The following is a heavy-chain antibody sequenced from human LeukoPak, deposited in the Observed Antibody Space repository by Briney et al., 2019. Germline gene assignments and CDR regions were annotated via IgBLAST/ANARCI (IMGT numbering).Heavy chain of an antibody. CDR3: ARWTYCSSTSCSTGDLYYYYYMDV. CDR2: IYTSGST. J-gene: IGHJ6*03. V-gene: IGHV4-4*07. D-gene: IGHD2-2*01. Sequence: PSETLSLTCTVSGGSISSYYWSWIRQPAGKGLEWIGRIYTSGSTNYIPSLKSRVTMSVDTSKNQFSLKLSSVTAADTAVYYCARWTYCSSTSCSTGDLYYYYYMDVWGKGTTVTVSS. CDR1: GGSISSYY.